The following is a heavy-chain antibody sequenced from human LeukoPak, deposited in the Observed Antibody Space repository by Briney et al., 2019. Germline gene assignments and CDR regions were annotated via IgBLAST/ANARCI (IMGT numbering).Heavy chain of an antibody. J-gene: IGHJ3*02. V-gene: IGHV4-39*07. CDR2: IYYSGST. CDR3: ARQRRDDILTGPGAFDI. D-gene: IGHD3-9*01. Sequence: SETLSLTCTVSGGSISSSSYYWGWIRQPPGKGLEWIGSIYYSGSTYYNPTLKSRVTISVDTSKNQFSLKLSSVTAADTAVYYCARQRRDDILTGPGAFDIWGQGTMVTVSS. CDR1: GGSISSSSYY.